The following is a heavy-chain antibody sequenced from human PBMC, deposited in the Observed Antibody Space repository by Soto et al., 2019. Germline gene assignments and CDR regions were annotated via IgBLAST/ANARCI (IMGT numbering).Heavy chain of an antibody. CDR2: ITSSGGNT. Sequence: PRWSLRLSCAASGFTFSSYAMHWVRQAPGKGLEYVSAITSSGGNTDYASSVKGRFTISRDNSKNTLYLQMASLRAEDMAVYYCARHGPFAYAMGVWGQGTTVTVSS. V-gene: IGHV3-64*01. CDR1: GFTFSSYA. D-gene: IGHD3-3*02. CDR3: ARHGPFAYAMGV. J-gene: IGHJ6*01.